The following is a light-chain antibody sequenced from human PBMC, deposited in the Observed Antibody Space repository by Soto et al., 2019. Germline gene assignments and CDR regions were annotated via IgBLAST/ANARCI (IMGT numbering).Light chain of an antibody. J-gene: IGKJ2*01. CDR1: QSVSSY. CDR2: AAS. V-gene: IGKV1-39*01. Sequence: DLQMTQSPSSLSASVGDRVTITCRASQSVSSYLSWYQQKPGKAPKLLIYAASRLQSGVPSRFSGSGSGTDFTLAISSLQPEDFATYFCQQSYSSHTFGQGTRLEIK. CDR3: QQSYSSHT.